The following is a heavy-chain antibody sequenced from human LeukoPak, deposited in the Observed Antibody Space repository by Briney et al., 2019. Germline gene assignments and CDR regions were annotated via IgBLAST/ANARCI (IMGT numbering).Heavy chain of an antibody. V-gene: IGHV4-34*01. CDR1: GGSFSGYY. D-gene: IGHD3-16*01. J-gene: IGHJ5*02. CDR3: ARGGDTAAVNSNWFDP. Sequence: SETLSLTCAVYGGSFSGYYWSWIRQPPGRGLEWIGEINHSGSTNYNPSLKSRVTISVDTSKNQFSLKLSSVTAADTAVYYCARGGDTAAVNSNWFDPWGRGTLVTVSS. CDR2: INHSGST.